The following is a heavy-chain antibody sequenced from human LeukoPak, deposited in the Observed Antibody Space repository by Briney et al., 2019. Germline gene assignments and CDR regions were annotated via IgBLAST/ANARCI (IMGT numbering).Heavy chain of an antibody. V-gene: IGHV3-33*01. CDR1: GFTFSSYG. D-gene: IGHD6-13*01. J-gene: IGHJ3*02. CDR2: IWYDGSNK. CDR3: ASFQGGSWYKSDAFDI. Sequence: GGSLRLSCAASGFTFSSYGMHWVRQAPGKGLEWVAVIWYDGSNKYYADSVKGRFTISRDNSKNTLYLQMNSLRAEDTAVYYCASFQGGSWYKSDAFDIWGQGTMVTVSS.